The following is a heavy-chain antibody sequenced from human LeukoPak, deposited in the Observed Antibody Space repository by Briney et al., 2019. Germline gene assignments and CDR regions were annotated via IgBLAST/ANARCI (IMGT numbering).Heavy chain of an antibody. J-gene: IGHJ3*02. CDR3: AREGGSSSGAFDS. V-gene: IGHV4-39*07. Sequence: KTSETLSLTCTVSGGSISSSSYYWGWIRQPPGKGLEWIGSIYYSGSTNYSPSLKSRVTISVDTSKNQFSLKLSSVTAADTAVYYCAREGGSSSGAFDSWGQGTMVTASA. D-gene: IGHD6-13*01. CDR2: IYYSGST. CDR1: GGSISSSSYY.